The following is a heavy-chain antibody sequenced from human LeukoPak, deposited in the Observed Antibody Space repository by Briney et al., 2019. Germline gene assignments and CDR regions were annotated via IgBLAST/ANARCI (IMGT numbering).Heavy chain of an antibody. J-gene: IGHJ3*02. CDR2: ISYDGSNK. CDR1: GFTFSSYA. Sequence: PGGSLRLSCVGSGFTFSSYAMHWVRQAPGKGLEWVAVISYDGSNKYYADSVKGRFTISRDNSKNTLYLQMNSLRAEDTAVYYCARAIWPEIAAAAGTDAFDIWGQGTMVTVSS. CDR3: ARAIWPEIAAAAGTDAFDI. D-gene: IGHD6-13*01. V-gene: IGHV3-30-3*01.